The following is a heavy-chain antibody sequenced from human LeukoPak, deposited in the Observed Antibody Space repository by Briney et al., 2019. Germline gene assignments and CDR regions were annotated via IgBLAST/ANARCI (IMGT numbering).Heavy chain of an antibody. CDR2: ISAYNGNT. Sequence: VASVKVSCKASGYTFTSYGISWVRQAPGQGLEWMGWISAYNGNTNYAQKLQGRVTMTTDTSTSTAYMELRSLRSDDTAVYYCARGASIAARHGLRNTPGWFDPWGQGTLVTVSS. V-gene: IGHV1-18*01. CDR1: GYTFTSYG. CDR3: ARGASIAARHGLRNTPGWFDP. J-gene: IGHJ5*02. D-gene: IGHD6-6*01.